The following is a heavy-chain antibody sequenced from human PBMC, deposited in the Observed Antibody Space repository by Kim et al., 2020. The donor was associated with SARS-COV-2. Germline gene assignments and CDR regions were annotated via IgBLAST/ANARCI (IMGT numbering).Heavy chain of an antibody. CDR1: GGSISGYF. V-gene: IGHV4-39*01. CDR2: VSYIGNT. D-gene: IGHD1-7*01. CDR3: ARGSSSGTNRLDS. J-gene: IGHJ4*02. Sequence: ETLSLTCNVYGGSISGYFWGWIRQPPGKGLEWIGSVSYIGNTHYNPSLKTRLTISVDTSKNQLSLNLKSVTATDTAVYYCARGSSSGTNRLDSWGQGTLVTVSS.